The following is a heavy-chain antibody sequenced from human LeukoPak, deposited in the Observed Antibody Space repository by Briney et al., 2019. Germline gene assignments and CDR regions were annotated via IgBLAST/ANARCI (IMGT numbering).Heavy chain of an antibody. V-gene: IGHV3-66*02. Sequence: VGSLRLSCAASGFTVSGTYMSWVRQAPGKGLEWVSIIYSGGRTYYADSVKGRFTISRDNSKNTLYLQMNSLRTEDTAVYYCARDLWFGLWGQGTLVTVSS. CDR3: ARDLWFGL. CDR2: IYSGGRT. CDR1: GFTVSGTY. J-gene: IGHJ5*02.